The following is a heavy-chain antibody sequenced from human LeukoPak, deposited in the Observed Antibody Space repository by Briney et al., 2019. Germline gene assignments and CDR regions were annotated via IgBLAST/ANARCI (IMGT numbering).Heavy chain of an antibody. CDR2: IKRDESEE. CDR3: ARGPLGCCSCGSRPLGY. J-gene: IGHJ4*02. V-gene: IGHV3-7*01. D-gene: IGHD2-15*01. CDR1: GFTFSSYW. Sequence: PGGSLRLSCAASGFTFSSYWMSWVRQAPGKGLEWVAHIKRDESEEYYVDYVKGRVTISRDNAENSLYLQMNSLRAEDTAVYYCARGPLGCCSCGSRPLGYWGQGTLATVSS.